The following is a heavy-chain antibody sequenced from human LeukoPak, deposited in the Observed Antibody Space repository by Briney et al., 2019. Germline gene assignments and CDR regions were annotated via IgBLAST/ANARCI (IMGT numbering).Heavy chain of an antibody. J-gene: IGHJ3*02. D-gene: IGHD3-9*01. CDR3: ATPVAGYDAFDI. V-gene: IGHV1-24*01. CDR2: FDPEDGET. CDR1: GYALTELS. Sequence: GASVKVSCKVSGYALTELSMHWVRQAPGKGLEWMGGFDPEDGETIYAQKFQGRVTMTEDTSTDTAYMELSSLRSEDTAVYYCATPVAGYDAFDIWGQGTMVTVSS.